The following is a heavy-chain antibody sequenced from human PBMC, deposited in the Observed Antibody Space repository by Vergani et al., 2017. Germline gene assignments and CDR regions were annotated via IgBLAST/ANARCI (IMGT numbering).Heavy chain of an antibody. CDR3: ARGAGILQSLLIDY. Sequence: QVQLVQSGAEVKKPGASVKVSCKASGYTFTGYYMHWVRQAPGQGLEWMGIINPSGGSKSYAQKFQGRVTMTRDTPTSTVYMELSSLRSEDTAVYYCARGAGILQSLLIDYWGQGTLVTVSS. J-gene: IGHJ4*02. CDR1: GYTFTGYY. CDR2: INPSGGSK. V-gene: IGHV1-46*03. D-gene: IGHD6-13*01.